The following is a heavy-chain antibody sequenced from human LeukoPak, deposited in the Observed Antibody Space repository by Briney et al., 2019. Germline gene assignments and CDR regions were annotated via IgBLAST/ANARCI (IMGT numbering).Heavy chain of an antibody. CDR2: INHSGST. CDR3: ARGSKQNPYCSSSGCYPHL. Sequence: PSETLSLTCAVYGGSFSGYYWSWIRQPPGKGLEWIGEINHSGSTNYNPSLKSRVTISVDTSKNQFSLKLSSVTAADTAVYYCARGSKQNPYCSSSGCYPHLWGQGTLVIVSS. CDR1: GGSFSGYY. D-gene: IGHD2-2*01. V-gene: IGHV4-34*01. J-gene: IGHJ5*02.